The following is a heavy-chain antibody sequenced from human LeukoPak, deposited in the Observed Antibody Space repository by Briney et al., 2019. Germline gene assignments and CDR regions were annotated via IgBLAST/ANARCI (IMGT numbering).Heavy chain of an antibody. V-gene: IGHV4-30-4*08. CDR3: AGAGTMGADGAFDY. D-gene: IGHD4/OR15-4a*01. J-gene: IGHJ4*02. CDR2: IYYSGGT. Sequence: MPSQTLSLTCTVSGGSISSGDYYWSWIRQPPGKGLEWIGYIYYSGGTYYNPSLKSRVTISVDTSKNQFPLKLSSVTAADTAVYYCAGAGTMGADGAFDYWGQGTLVTVSS. CDR1: GGSISSGDYY.